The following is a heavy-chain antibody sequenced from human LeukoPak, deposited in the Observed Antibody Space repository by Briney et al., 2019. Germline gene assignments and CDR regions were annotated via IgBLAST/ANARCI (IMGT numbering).Heavy chain of an antibody. Sequence: PSEALSLTCTVSGGSISSYYWSWIRQPPGKGLEWIGYIYYSGSTNYCPSLKSRVSISLDTSKNQFSLKLSSVTAADTAVYYCARSSLMVGATLFDYWGQGTLVTVSS. CDR3: ARSSLMVGATLFDY. J-gene: IGHJ4*02. D-gene: IGHD1-26*01. CDR1: GGSISSYY. CDR2: IYYSGST. V-gene: IGHV4-59*08.